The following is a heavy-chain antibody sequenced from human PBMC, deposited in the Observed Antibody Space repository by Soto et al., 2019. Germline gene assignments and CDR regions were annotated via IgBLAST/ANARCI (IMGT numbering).Heavy chain of an antibody. D-gene: IGHD6-19*01. J-gene: IGHJ4*02. Sequence: QVQLQESGPGLVKPSQTLSLTCTVSGGSISSGGYYWNWIRQHPGKGLEWIGYIHNSGITAYNPSLKSRLTISVDTSKNQFSLKLSSVTAADTAVYYCARQKQWLSPFDDWGQGTLVTVSS. V-gene: IGHV4-31*03. CDR3: ARQKQWLSPFDD. CDR1: GGSISSGGYY. CDR2: IHNSGIT.